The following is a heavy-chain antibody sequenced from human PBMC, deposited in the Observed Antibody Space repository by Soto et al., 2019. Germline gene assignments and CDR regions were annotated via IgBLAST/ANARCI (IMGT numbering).Heavy chain of an antibody. D-gene: IGHD3-9*01. CDR2: ISSDGDST. CDR3: VKVSTFYDILTGYYSTNFFDP. V-gene: IGHV3-64D*06. CDR1: GFTFSEYS. J-gene: IGHJ5*02. Sequence: GGSLRLSCSASGFTFSEYSMPWVRQAPGKGLQYVSTISSDGDSTYYADSVKGRFTISRDNSKNTLYLQMNSLRPEDTAVYYCVKVSTFYDILTGYYSTNFFDPWGQGTLVTVSS.